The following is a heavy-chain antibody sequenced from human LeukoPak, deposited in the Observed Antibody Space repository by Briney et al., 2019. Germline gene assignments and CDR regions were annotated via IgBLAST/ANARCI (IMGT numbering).Heavy chain of an antibody. J-gene: IGHJ5*02. Sequence: PSETLSLTCTVSGGSISSSSYYWGWIRQPPGKGLVWLGSIYYSGSTYYNPSLKSRVTISVDTSKNQFSLKLSSVTAADTAVYYCARSGYSSGWYWFDPWGQGTLVTVSS. CDR1: GGSISSSSYY. CDR2: IYYSGST. V-gene: IGHV4-39*01. D-gene: IGHD6-19*01. CDR3: ARSGYSSGWYWFDP.